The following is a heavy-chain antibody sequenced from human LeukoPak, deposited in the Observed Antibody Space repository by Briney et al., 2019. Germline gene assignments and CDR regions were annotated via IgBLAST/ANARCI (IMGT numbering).Heavy chain of an antibody. CDR1: GYTFTGYY. V-gene: IGHV1-2*02. Sequence: ASVKVSCKASGYTFTGYYMHWVRQAPGQGLEWMGWINPNSGDTNYAQKFQGRVTMTRDTSISTAYMELSRLRSDDTAVYYCARDHHMAVAGTGDYYYYYYMDVWGKGTTVTVSS. CDR3: ARDHHMAVAGTGDYYYYYYMDV. CDR2: INPNSGDT. D-gene: IGHD6-19*01. J-gene: IGHJ6*03.